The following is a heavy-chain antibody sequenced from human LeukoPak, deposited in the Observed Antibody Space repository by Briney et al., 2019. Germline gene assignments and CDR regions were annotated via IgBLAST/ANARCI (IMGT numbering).Heavy chain of an antibody. CDR2: IYSGGST. V-gene: IGHV3-53*01. Sequence: QSGGSLRLSCAASGFTVSSNYMSWVRQAPGKGLEWVSVIYSGGSTYYADSVKGRFTISRDNSKNPLYLQMNSLRAEDTAVYYCARGLPGGYYYYMDVWGKGTTVTVSS. J-gene: IGHJ6*03. D-gene: IGHD2-21*02. CDR3: ARGLPGGYYYYMDV. CDR1: GFTVSSNY.